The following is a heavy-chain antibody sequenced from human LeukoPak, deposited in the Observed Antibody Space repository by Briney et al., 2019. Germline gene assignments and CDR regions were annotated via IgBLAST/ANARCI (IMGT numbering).Heavy chain of an antibody. V-gene: IGHV4-4*08. Sequence: KSSETLSLTCTVSGGSISGYYWSWIRQPPGKGLEWIGYIYYSGSTNYNPSLKSRVTMSVDTSKNQLSLKLSSVTAADTAVYYCAREVGSGWYVLDYWGQGTLVTVSS. CDR3: AREVGSGWYVLDY. J-gene: IGHJ4*02. CDR2: IYYSGST. CDR1: GGSISGYY. D-gene: IGHD6-19*01.